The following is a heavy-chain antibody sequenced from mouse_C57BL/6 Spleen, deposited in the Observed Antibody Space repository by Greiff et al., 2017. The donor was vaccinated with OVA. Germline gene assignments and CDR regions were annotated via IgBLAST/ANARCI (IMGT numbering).Heavy chain of an antibody. V-gene: IGHV3-6*01. CDR2: ISYDGSN. Sequence: DVKLQESGPGLVKPSQSLSLTCSVTGYSITSGYYWNWIRQFPGNKLEWMGYISYDGSNNYNPSLKNRISITRDTSKNQFFLKLNSVTTEDTATYYCARAPHYYGSSYGWYFDVWGTGTTVTVSS. D-gene: IGHD1-1*01. CDR1: GYSITSGYY. CDR3: ARAPHYYGSSYGWYFDV. J-gene: IGHJ1*03.